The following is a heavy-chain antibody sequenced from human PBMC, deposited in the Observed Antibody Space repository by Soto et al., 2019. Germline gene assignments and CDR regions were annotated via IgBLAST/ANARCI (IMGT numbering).Heavy chain of an antibody. CDR2: VTWNGGST. CDR1: GFIFDDYG. J-gene: IGHJ4*02. CDR3: VRGASLNFDY. V-gene: IGHV3-20*04. Sequence: EVQLVESGGGVLRPGESLRLSCAASGFIFDDYGMSWARQAPGKGLEWVSGVTWNGGSTGYADSVKGRFTISRDNAKDFLFLQMNSLRVEDTAFYYCVRGASLNFDYWGQGTLVTVSS. D-gene: IGHD1-26*01.